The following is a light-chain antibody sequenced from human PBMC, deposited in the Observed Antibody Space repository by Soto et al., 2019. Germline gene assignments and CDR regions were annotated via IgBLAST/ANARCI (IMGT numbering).Light chain of an antibody. CDR3: AAWDDSLKGVI. Sequence: QSVLIQPPSASGTPGQRVTISCSGSNSNIGRNIVNWYQHLPGTAPKLLIYRNDQRASGVPDRFSGSKSGTSASLAISGLQSDDESDFYCAAWDDSLKGVIFGGGTQLTVL. CDR2: RND. J-gene: IGLJ2*01. CDR1: NSNIGRNI. V-gene: IGLV1-44*01.